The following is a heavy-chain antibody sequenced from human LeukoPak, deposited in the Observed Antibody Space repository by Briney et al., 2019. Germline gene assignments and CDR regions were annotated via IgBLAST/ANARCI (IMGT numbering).Heavy chain of an antibody. CDR3: ARDGSSSSDDYYYYYMDV. CDR1: GGTFSSYA. D-gene: IGHD6-6*01. J-gene: IGHJ6*03. Sequence: ASVKVSCKASGGTFSSYAISWVRQAPGQGLEWMGWISAYNGNTNYAQKLQGRVTMTTDTSTSTAYMELRSLRSDDTAVYYCARDGSSSSDDYYYYYMDVWGKGTTVTVSS. V-gene: IGHV1-18*01. CDR2: ISAYNGNT.